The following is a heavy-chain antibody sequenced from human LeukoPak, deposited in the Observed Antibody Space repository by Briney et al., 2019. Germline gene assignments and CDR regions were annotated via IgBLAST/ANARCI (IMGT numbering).Heavy chain of an antibody. J-gene: IGHJ3*02. D-gene: IGHD1-26*01. CDR1: GGSISSSSYY. V-gene: IGHV4-39*01. Sequence: SETLSLTCTVSGGSISSSSYYWGWIRQPPGKGLEWIGSIYYSGSTYYNPSLKSRVTISVDTSKNQFSLKLSSVTAADTAVYYCATQTWVRDAFGIWGQGTMVTVSS. CDR3: ATQTWVRDAFGI. CDR2: IYYSGST.